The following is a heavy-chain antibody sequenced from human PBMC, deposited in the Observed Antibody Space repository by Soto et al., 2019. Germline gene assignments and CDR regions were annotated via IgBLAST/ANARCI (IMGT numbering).Heavy chain of an antibody. CDR1: GGSVSSGSYY. Sequence: ETMSLTCAVSGGSVSSGSYYWSWIRQPPGKGLEWIGYIYYSGSTNYNPSLKSRVAISVDTSKNQFSVKLTSVTAADTAVYYCARGTPYHRNDDWFDTWGQGTQVTVSS. CDR2: IYYSGST. CDR3: ARGTPYHRNDDWFDT. J-gene: IGHJ5*02. V-gene: IGHV4-61*01.